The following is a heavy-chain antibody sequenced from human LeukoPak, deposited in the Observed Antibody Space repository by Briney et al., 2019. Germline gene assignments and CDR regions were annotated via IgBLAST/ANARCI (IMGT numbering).Heavy chain of an antibody. CDR1: GFTFGNYV. Sequence: GGSLRLSXAASGFTFGNYVMSWVRQAPGKGLEWVSIISGSGGSTYSADSVKGRFTISRDNSKNTLYLQMNSLRVEDTAVYYCAKDPEDLTAAGTVMVTHVDSWGQGTLVTVSS. J-gene: IGHJ4*02. D-gene: IGHD5-18*01. CDR3: AKDPEDLTAAGTVMVTHVDS. V-gene: IGHV3-23*01. CDR2: ISGSGGST.